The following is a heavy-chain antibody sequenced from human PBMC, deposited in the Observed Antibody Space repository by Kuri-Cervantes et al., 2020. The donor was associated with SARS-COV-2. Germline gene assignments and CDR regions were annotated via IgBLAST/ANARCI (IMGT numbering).Heavy chain of an antibody. Sequence: GGSLRLSCAASGFTFSDYYMSWIRQDPGKGLEWVSAISGSGGSTYYADSVKGRFTISRNNSKNTLYLQMNSLRAEDTAVYYCAKARYYSWGQGTMVTVSS. J-gene: IGHJ4*03. D-gene: IGHD1-14*01. CDR2: ISGSGGST. V-gene: IGHV3-23*01. CDR3: AKARYYS. CDR1: GFTFSDYY.